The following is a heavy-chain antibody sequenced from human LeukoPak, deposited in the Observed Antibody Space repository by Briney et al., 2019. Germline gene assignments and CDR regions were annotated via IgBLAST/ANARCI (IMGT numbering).Heavy chain of an antibody. CDR2: ISAYNGNA. Sequence: ASVKVSCKASGYTFTSYGISWVRQAPGQGLEWMGWISAYNGNANYAQKLQGRVTMTTDTSTSTAYMELRSLRSDDTAVYYCARGGDYYDSSGYYPYWDYWGQGTLVTVSS. V-gene: IGHV1-18*01. D-gene: IGHD3-22*01. CDR1: GYTFTSYG. J-gene: IGHJ4*02. CDR3: ARGGDYYDSSGYYPYWDY.